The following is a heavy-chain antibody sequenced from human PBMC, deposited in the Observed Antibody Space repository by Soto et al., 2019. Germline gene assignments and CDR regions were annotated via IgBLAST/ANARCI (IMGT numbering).Heavy chain of an antibody. J-gene: IGHJ4*02. Sequence: EVQLLESGGGLVQPGGSLRLSCAASGFTLSSYVMSWVRQAPGKGLEWVSAISGSGGNTYYADSVKGRFTISRDNSKNTLYLQMNSLRAEDTAVYYCARPTTVIYFDYWGQGTLVTVSS. V-gene: IGHV3-23*01. CDR3: ARPTTVIYFDY. D-gene: IGHD4-17*01. CDR1: GFTLSSYV. CDR2: ISGSGGNT.